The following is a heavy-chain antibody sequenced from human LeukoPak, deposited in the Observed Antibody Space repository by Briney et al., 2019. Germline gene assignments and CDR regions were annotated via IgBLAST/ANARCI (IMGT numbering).Heavy chain of an antibody. D-gene: IGHD3-3*01. J-gene: IGHJ6*03. CDR3: ARTPKYYDFWSGYQSTYYYYMDV. Sequence: SETLSLTCAVYGGSFSGYYWSWMRQPPGKGREWVGEINHSGSTNYNPSLKSRVTISVDTSKNQFSLELSSVTAADTAVYYCARTPKYYDFWSGYQSTYYYYMDVWGKGTTVTVSS. CDR2: INHSGST. V-gene: IGHV4-34*01. CDR1: GGSFSGYY.